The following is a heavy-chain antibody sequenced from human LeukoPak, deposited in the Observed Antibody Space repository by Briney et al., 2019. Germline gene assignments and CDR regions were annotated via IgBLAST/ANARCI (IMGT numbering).Heavy chain of an antibody. CDR3: VRVNDYGDRNLYYFGY. D-gene: IGHD4-17*01. CDR1: GFIFSNYG. V-gene: IGHV3-64D*06. Sequence: QPGGSLRLSCSASGFIFSNYGMYWVRQAPGKGLEFVSAFSSDGDNTFYADSVKGRFTISRDKSKNTLYLQTSSLRGEDTAVYYCVRVNDYGDRNLYYFGYWGQGTLVTVSS. CDR2: FSSDGDNT. J-gene: IGHJ4*02.